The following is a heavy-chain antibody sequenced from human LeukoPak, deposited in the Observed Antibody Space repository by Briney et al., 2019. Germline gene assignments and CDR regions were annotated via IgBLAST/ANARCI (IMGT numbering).Heavy chain of an antibody. CDR3: AKDNVAAAGRYFDY. J-gene: IGHJ4*02. D-gene: IGHD6-13*01. CDR2: ISYDGSNK. V-gene: IGHV3-30*18. Sequence: GGSLRLSSAASGFTFSNYGMHWVRQAPGKGLDWVALISYDGSNKYFADSVKGRFTISRDNSKNTLYLQMHSLRAEDTAVYYCAKDNVAAAGRYFDYWGQGTLVTVSS. CDR1: GFTFSNYG.